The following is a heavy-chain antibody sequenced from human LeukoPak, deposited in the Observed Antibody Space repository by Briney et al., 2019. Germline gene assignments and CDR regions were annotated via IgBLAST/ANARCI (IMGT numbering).Heavy chain of an antibody. Sequence: PGGSLRLSCAASGFTFSSYSMNWVRQAPGKGLEWVSSISSSSSYIYYADSVKGRFTIYRDNAKNSLYLQMNSLRAEDTAVYYCARDSRFELGYCSSTSCSYRYFQHWGQGTLVTVSS. CDR1: GFTFSSYS. V-gene: IGHV3-21*01. J-gene: IGHJ1*01. CDR2: ISSSSSYI. CDR3: ARDSRFELGYCSSTSCSYRYFQH. D-gene: IGHD2-2*01.